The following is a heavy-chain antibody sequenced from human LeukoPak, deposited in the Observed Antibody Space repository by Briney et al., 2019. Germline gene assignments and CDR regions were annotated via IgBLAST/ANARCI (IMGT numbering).Heavy chain of an antibody. V-gene: IGHV3-21*06. Sequence: GGSLRLSCEASGFTFSNYGMNWVRQAPGKGLEWVSFTDTSGNYIYYGDSVKGRFTVSRDNARNLLFLQMNGLRAEDTAVYYCARGRSITLLRGVAMSDGFDIWGQGAMVAVSS. CDR1: GFTFSNYG. J-gene: IGHJ3*02. D-gene: IGHD3-10*01. CDR2: TDTSGNYI. CDR3: ARGRSITLLRGVAMSDGFDI.